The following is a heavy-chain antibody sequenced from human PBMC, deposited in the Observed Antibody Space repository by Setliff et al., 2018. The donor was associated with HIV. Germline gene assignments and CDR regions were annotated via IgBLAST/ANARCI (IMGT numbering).Heavy chain of an antibody. V-gene: IGHV4-34*01. Sequence: LSLTCAVYGGSFSGYYWTWIRQPPGKGLEWIGDINHSGKANYNRSLKSRVTISLDTSKNQFSLRLTSVTAADTAVYYCAREGGTGRSSWYGAYWYDPWGQGTLVTVSS. CDR1: GGSFSGYY. CDR2: INHSGKA. J-gene: IGHJ5*02. D-gene: IGHD6-13*01. CDR3: AREGGTGRSSWYGAYWYDP.